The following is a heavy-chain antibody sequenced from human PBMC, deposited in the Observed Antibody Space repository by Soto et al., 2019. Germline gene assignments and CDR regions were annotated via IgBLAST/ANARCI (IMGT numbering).Heavy chain of an antibody. D-gene: IGHD6-13*01. V-gene: IGHV3-23*01. J-gene: IGHJ4*02. Sequence: EVQLLESGGGLVQPGGSLRLSCAASGFTFSSYAMTWVRQAPGKGLAWVSVISGSDGSTYYADSVKGRFTISRDNSKNARNLQMNSLRAEDTAVYDGARRSSSWYFDYWGQGTLVTVSS. CDR3: ARRSSSWYFDY. CDR1: GFTFSSYA. CDR2: ISGSDGST.